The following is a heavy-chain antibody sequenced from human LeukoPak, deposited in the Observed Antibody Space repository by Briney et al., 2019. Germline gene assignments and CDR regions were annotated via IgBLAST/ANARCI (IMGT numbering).Heavy chain of an antibody. CDR3: AKDNTGGYSYGDFDY. CDR2: ISSSGSPI. V-gene: IGHV3-48*03. CDR1: GFSFSSYE. Sequence: GGSLRLSCAAPGFSFSSYEMNWVRQAPGKGLEWVSYISSSGSPIYYADSVKGRFTISRDNSKNTVHLQMTSLRAEDTAVYYCAKDNTGGYSYGDFDYWGQGTLVTVSS. J-gene: IGHJ4*02. D-gene: IGHD5-18*01.